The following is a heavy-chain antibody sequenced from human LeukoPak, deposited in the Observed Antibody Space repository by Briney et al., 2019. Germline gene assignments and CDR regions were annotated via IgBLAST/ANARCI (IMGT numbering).Heavy chain of an antibody. V-gene: IGHV4-39*01. CDR1: GGSISSSSYY. Sequence: SETLSLTCTVSGGSISSSSYYWGWIRQPPGKGLEWIGSIYYSGSTYYNPSLKSRVTISVDTSKNQFSLKLSSVTAADTAVNYCARSTVTTSQYFDYWGQGTLVTVSS. J-gene: IGHJ4*02. CDR3: ARSTVTTSQYFDY. CDR2: IYYSGST. D-gene: IGHD4-17*01.